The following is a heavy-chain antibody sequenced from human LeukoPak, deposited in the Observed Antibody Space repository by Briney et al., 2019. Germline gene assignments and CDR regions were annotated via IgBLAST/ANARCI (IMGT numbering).Heavy chain of an antibody. CDR3: AKDKNWNVCDY. J-gene: IGHJ4*02. Sequence: GRSLRLSCAASGFTFSSYAMHWVRQAPGKGLEWVAVISYDGSNKYYADSVKGRFTISRDNSKNTLYLQMNSLRAEDTAVYYCAKDKNWNVCDYWGRGTLVTVSS. CDR1: GFTFSSYA. CDR2: ISYDGSNK. V-gene: IGHV3-30-3*01. D-gene: IGHD1-1*01.